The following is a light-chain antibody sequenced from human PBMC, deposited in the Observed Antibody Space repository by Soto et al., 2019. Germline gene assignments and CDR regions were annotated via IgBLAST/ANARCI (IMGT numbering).Light chain of an antibody. J-gene: IGKJ1*01. CDR1: QSVGSY. Sequence: EVVMTQSPATLYVSPGERATLSCRASQSVGSYLAWYQQKPGQAPRLLIYGASTRSAGISPRFSGGGSGTEFTLTISSLQSEDFAVYYCQPCNNWPRTFGQGTKVGIK. CDR3: QPCNNWPRT. V-gene: IGKV3-15*01. CDR2: GAS.